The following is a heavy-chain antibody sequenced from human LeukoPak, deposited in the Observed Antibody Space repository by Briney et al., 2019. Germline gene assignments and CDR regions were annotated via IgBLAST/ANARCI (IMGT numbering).Heavy chain of an antibody. J-gene: IGHJ4*02. Sequence: GGSLRLSCAASGFTFSSYAMHWVRQAPGKGLEWVAVISYDGSNKYYADSVKGRFTISRDNSKNTLYLQMNSLRAEDTAVYYCAKGYDSSGYFSFYWGQGTLVTVSS. CDR3: AKGYDSSGYFSFY. D-gene: IGHD3-22*01. V-gene: IGHV3-30*04. CDR2: ISYDGSNK. CDR1: GFTFSSYA.